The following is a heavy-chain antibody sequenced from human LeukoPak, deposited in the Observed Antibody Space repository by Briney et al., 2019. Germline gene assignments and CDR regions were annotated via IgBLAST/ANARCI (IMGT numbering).Heavy chain of an antibody. CDR1: GFTVSSNY. V-gene: IGHV3-23*01. Sequence: GGSLRLSCAASGFTVSSNYMSWVRQAPGKGLEWVSAISGSGGSTYYADSVKGRFTISRDNSKNTLYLQMNSLRAEDTAVYYCAKSSGWDAFDIWGQGTMVTVSS. D-gene: IGHD6-19*01. CDR2: ISGSGGST. CDR3: AKSSGWDAFDI. J-gene: IGHJ3*02.